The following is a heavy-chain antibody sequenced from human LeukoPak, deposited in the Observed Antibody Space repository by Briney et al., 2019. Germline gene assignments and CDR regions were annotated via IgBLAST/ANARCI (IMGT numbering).Heavy chain of an antibody. CDR3: ARELVVPAAVTGDY. V-gene: IGHV3-7*03. Sequence: QTGGSLRLSCAASGFTFSSYWMSWVRQAPGKGLEWVANIKQDGSETYYVDSVKGRFTISRDNAKNSLYLQMNSLRAEDTAVYYCARELVVPAAVTGDYWGQGTLVTVSS. J-gene: IGHJ4*02. D-gene: IGHD2-2*01. CDR2: IKQDGSET. CDR1: GFTFSSYW.